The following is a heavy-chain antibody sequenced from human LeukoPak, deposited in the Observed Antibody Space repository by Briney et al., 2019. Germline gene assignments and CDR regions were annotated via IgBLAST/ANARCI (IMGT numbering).Heavy chain of an antibody. J-gene: IGHJ4*02. CDR3: AKDSSAYSGSYYDY. CDR1: GFILSSPG. V-gene: IGHV3-33*06. Sequence: GRSLRLSCAAPGFILSSPGMHWVRQSPGKGLDWVAVIWFDGSNKYYADSVKGRFTISRDNSKNTVYLQMNSLRAEDTAIYDCAKDSSAYSGSYYDYWGQGTLVTVSS. D-gene: IGHD1-26*01. CDR2: IWFDGSNK.